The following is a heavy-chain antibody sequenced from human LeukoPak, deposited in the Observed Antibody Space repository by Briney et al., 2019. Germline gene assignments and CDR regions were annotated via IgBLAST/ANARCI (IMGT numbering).Heavy chain of an antibody. CDR2: INHSGST. Sequence: SETLSLTCTVSGYSISSGYYWGWIRQPPGKGLEWIGEINHSGSTNYNPSFTSRVTMSVDRSRNQFSLKLTSVTAADTAVYYCARQKWEQQGRDYYFNGLDVWGPGTTVIVSS. CDR1: GYSISSGYY. D-gene: IGHD1/OR15-1a*01. J-gene: IGHJ6*02. V-gene: IGHV4-38-2*02. CDR3: ARQKWEQQGRDYYFNGLDV.